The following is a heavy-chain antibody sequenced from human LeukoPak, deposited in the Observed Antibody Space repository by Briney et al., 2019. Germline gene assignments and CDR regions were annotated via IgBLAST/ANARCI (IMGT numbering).Heavy chain of an antibody. D-gene: IGHD2-15*01. Sequence: ASVKVSCKASRYTFTDYYMHWVRQAPGQGLEWMGWINPNTGGTNYAQKFQGRVTMTRDTSTSTVYMELSSLRSEDTAVYYCARARHCSGGSCYQGFDYWGQGTLVTVSS. V-gene: IGHV1-2*02. CDR2: INPNTGGT. CDR1: RYTFTDYY. J-gene: IGHJ4*02. CDR3: ARARHCSGGSCYQGFDY.